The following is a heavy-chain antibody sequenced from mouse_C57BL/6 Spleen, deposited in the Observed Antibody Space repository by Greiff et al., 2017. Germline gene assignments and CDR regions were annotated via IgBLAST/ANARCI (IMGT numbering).Heavy chain of an antibody. CDR2: IYPGDGDT. J-gene: IGHJ4*01. CDR3: ARSNYGSSYYAMDY. D-gene: IGHD1-1*01. Sequence: QVQLQQSGPELVKPGASVKISCKASGYAFSSSWMNWVKQRPGKGLEWIGRIYPGDGDTNYNGKFKGKATLTADKSSSTAYMQLSSLTSEDSAVYFGARSNYGSSYYAMDYWGQGTSVTVSS. CDR1: GYAFSSSW. V-gene: IGHV1-82*01.